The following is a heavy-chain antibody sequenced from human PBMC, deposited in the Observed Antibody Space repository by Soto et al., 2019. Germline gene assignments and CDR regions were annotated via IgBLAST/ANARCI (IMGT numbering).Heavy chain of an antibody. CDR2: ISGSGGNT. Sequence: PGGSLRLSCAASGFTFSSYAMSWVRQAPGKGLEWVSAISGSGGNTYYADSVKGRFTISRDNSKNTLYLQMNSLRAEDTAVYYCAKDEAFGVVPSFDYWGQGTLVTVSS. V-gene: IGHV3-23*01. CDR3: AKDEAFGVVPSFDY. CDR1: GFTFSSYA. J-gene: IGHJ4*02. D-gene: IGHD3-3*01.